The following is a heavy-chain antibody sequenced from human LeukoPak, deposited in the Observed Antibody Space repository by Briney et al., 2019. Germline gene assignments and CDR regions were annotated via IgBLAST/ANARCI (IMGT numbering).Heavy chain of an antibody. V-gene: IGHV4-59*08. Sequence: SETLSLTCTVSGGSISSYYWSWSRQPPGQGLEWIGYIYSSGTTNYNPSLKSRVTISVDTSKNQFSLKLSSVTAADTAVYYCASSISRGITMVRGVIKPLDFDYWGQGTLVTVSS. D-gene: IGHD3-10*01. CDR3: ASSISRGITMVRGVIKPLDFDY. CDR2: IYSSGTT. J-gene: IGHJ4*02. CDR1: GGSISSYY.